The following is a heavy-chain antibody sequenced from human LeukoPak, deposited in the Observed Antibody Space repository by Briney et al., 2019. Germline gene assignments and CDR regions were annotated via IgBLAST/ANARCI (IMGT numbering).Heavy chain of an antibody. CDR3: AKPPRRGYYYYYMDV. V-gene: IGHV3-23*01. CDR2: ISGSGGST. J-gene: IGHJ6*03. Sequence: ETLSLTCTVSGGSISSSSYYWGWIRQPPGKGLEWVSAISGSGGSTYYADSVKGRFTISRDNSKNTLYLQMNSLRAEDTAVYYCAKPPRRGYYYYYMDVWGKGTTVTISS. CDR1: GGSISSSSYY.